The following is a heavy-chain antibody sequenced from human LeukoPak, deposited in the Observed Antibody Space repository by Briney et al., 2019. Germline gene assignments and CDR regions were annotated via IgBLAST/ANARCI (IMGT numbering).Heavy chain of an antibody. CDR1: GFTFSSYA. V-gene: IGHV3-23*01. CDR2: ISGSGGST. J-gene: IGHJ4*02. CDR3: ATYYDFWSGSIPTHPPFDY. D-gene: IGHD3-3*01. Sequence: GGSLRLSCAASGFTFSSYAMSWVHQAPGKGLEWVSAISGSGGSTYYADSVKGRFTISRDNSKNTLYLQMNSLRAEDTAVYYCATYYDFWSGSIPTHPPFDYWGQGTLVTVSS.